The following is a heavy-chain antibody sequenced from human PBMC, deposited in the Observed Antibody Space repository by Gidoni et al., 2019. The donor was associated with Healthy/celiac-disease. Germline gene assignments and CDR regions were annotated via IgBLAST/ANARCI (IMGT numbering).Heavy chain of an antibody. J-gene: IGHJ4*02. CDR1: GFTFSSYA. V-gene: IGHV3-30*04. CDR2: ISYDGSNK. CDR3: ARAQRITMIVVVTGVDY. D-gene: IGHD3-22*01. Sequence: QVQLVESGGGVVQPGRSLRLSCAASGFTFSSYAMHWVRQAPGKGLEWVAVISYDGSNKYYADSVKGRFTISRDNSKNTLYLQMNSLRAEDTAVYYCARAQRITMIVVVTGVDYWGQGTLVTVSS.